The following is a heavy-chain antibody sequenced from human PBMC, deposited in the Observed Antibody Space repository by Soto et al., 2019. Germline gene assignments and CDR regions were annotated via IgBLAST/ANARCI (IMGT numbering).Heavy chain of an antibody. CDR2: IYYSRST. CDR3: ARLSSIDSSGYYLDY. J-gene: IGHJ4*02. CDR1: GGSISSGDYY. Sequence: QVQLQESGPGLVKPSQTLSLTCTVSGGSISSGDYYWSWIRQHPGKGLEWIGYIYYSRSTHYSSSLKSRGAMSIDTSKNHFPLKLTSVTAADTAVYYCARLSSIDSSGYYLDYWGQGTLVTVSS. V-gene: IGHV4-31*03. D-gene: IGHD3-22*01.